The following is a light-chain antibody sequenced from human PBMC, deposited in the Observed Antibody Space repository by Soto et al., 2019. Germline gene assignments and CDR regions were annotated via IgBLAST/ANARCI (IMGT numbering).Light chain of an antibody. CDR1: SSNIGSNY. Sequence: QSVLTQPPSVSAAPGQKVTISCSGSSSNIGSNYVSWYQQLPGTAPKLLIYDNNKRPSGIPDRFSGSKSGTSATLGITGLQTGDEADYFCGTWDTSLGSYVFETGTKVTVL. CDR3: GTWDTSLGSYV. CDR2: DNN. V-gene: IGLV1-51*01. J-gene: IGLJ1*01.